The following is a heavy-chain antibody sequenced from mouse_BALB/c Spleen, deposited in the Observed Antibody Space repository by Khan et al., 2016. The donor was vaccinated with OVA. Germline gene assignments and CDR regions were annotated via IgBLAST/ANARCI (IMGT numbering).Heavy chain of an antibody. J-gene: IGHJ3*01. Sequence: EVGLVESGGGLVEPGGSLKLSCAASGFTFSSFVMSWVRQTPEKRLEWVATISSAATYTYYPDSIKGRFTISRDNAKNTLYLHMNSLRSDDTAIYYCTNGNYGWFAYWGLGTLVTVST. D-gene: IGHD2-1*01. CDR3: TNGNYGWFAY. CDR2: ISSAATYT. V-gene: IGHV5-9-1*01. CDR1: GFTFSSFV.